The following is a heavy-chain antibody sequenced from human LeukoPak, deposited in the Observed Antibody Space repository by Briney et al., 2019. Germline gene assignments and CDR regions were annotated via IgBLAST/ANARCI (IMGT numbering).Heavy chain of an antibody. Sequence: GGSLRPSCAASGFTFSSYSMNWVRQAPGKGPGWVSSISSSSSYIYYADSVKGRFTISRDNAKNSLYLQMNSLRAEDTAVYYCARAFGGAFDIWGQGAMVTVSS. CDR3: ARAFGGAFDI. CDR1: GFTFSSYS. CDR2: ISSSSSYI. V-gene: IGHV3-21*01. D-gene: IGHD3-16*01. J-gene: IGHJ3*02.